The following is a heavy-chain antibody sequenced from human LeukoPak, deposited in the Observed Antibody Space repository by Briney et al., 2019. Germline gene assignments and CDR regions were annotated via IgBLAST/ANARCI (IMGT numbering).Heavy chain of an antibody. CDR1: GGSISSYY. CDR3: ARDTPMVRGPYYFDY. V-gene: IGHV4-4*07. Sequence: SETLSLTCTVSGGSISSYYWSWIRQPAGKGLEWIGRIYTSGSTNYNPSLKSRVTMSVDTSKNQLSLKLSSVTAADTAVYYCARDTPMVRGPYYFDYWGQGTLVTVSS. J-gene: IGHJ4*02. CDR2: IYTSGST. D-gene: IGHD3-10*01.